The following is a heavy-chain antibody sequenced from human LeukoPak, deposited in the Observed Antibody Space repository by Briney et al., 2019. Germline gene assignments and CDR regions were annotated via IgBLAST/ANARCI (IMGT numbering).Heavy chain of an antibody. CDR2: VYYSGST. CDR3: ARPYDRGGNYAY. D-gene: IGHD2-15*01. J-gene: IGHJ4*02. Sequence: PSETLSLTCTVSGGSISSYYWSWIRQPPGKGLEWIGSVYYSGSTFYNPSLKSRVTISVDTSKNQFSLKMSSVTAADTAVYYCARPYDRGGNYAYWGQGTLVTVSS. V-gene: IGHV4-59*05. CDR1: GGSISSYY.